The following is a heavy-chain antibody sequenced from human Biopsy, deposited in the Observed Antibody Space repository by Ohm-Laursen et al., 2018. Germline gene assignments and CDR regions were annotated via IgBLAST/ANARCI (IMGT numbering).Heavy chain of an antibody. J-gene: IGHJ3*02. CDR1: GGSISGSS. Sequence: SETLSLTCTVSGGSISGSSWSWIRQAPGKGLEWIGYISYSRDTNYYPSLKSRITISVDTSKNQFSLKLTSVTAADTAVYYCAKHGSGWTGDDAFHIWGQGTMVTVSS. CDR2: ISYSRDT. CDR3: AKHGSGWTGDDAFHI. V-gene: IGHV4-59*08. D-gene: IGHD6-19*01.